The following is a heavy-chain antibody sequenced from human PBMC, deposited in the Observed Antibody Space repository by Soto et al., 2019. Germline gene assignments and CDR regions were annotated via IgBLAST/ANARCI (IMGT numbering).Heavy chain of an antibody. CDR3: ARRPKEQGLITGTTKGNWFDP. V-gene: IGHV5-51*01. D-gene: IGHD1-20*01. J-gene: IGHJ5*02. CDR1: GYSFTSYW. CDR2: IYPGDSDT. Sequence: GESLKISCKGSGYSFTSYWIGWVRQMPGKGLEWMGIIYPGDSDTRYSPSFQGQVTISADKSISTAYLQWSSLKASDTAMYYCARRPKEQGLITGTTKGNWFDPWGQGSLVTVSS.